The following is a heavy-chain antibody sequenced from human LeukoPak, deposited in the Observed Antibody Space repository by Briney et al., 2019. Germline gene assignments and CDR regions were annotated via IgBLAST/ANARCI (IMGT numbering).Heavy chain of an antibody. V-gene: IGHV3-20*04. CDR3: VRGGYTYGLDF. Sequence: PGGSLRLSCAASGFTFDDYGMSWVRQAPGKGLEWVSGINWNGGSTGYADSVKGRFTISRDTAENSVALHMTSLRTEDTAIYYCVRGGYTYGLDFWGQGTLVTVSS. D-gene: IGHD5-18*01. CDR1: GFTFDDYG. J-gene: IGHJ4*02. CDR2: INWNGGST.